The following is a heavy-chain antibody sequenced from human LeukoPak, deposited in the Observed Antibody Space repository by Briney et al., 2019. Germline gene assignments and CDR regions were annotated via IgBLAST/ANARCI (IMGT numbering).Heavy chain of an antibody. CDR1: GGSFSGYL. D-gene: IGHD3-10*01. J-gene: IGHJ3*02. Sequence: SETLSLTCAVYGGSFSGYLWTWVRQPPGKGLEWIGEINHSGSTNYSPSLKSRVTISVDTSKNQFSLKLSSVTAADTAVYYCARDLRWFGSNDAFDIWGQGTMVTVSS. V-gene: IGHV4-34*01. CDR2: INHSGST. CDR3: ARDLRWFGSNDAFDI.